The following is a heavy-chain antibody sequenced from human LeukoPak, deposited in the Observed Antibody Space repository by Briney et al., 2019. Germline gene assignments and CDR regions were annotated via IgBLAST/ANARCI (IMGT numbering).Heavy chain of an antibody. J-gene: IGHJ6*03. Sequence: TSETLSLTCTVSGGSISSSHYYWGWSRQPPGKGLEWIGTIYYSGTTYYNPSLESRVTMSADTSKNQFSLTLRSVTAADTAVYYCARQISDYYYYYIDVWGKGATVTASS. CDR2: IYYSGTT. CDR3: ARQISDYYYYYIDV. D-gene: IGHD2-15*01. V-gene: IGHV4-39*01. CDR1: GGSISSSHYY.